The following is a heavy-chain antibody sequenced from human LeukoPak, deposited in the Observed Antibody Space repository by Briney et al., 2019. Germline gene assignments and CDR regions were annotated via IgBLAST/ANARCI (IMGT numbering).Heavy chain of an antibody. Sequence: GASVKVSCKASGYSFTDKYMHWVRQAPGQGLEWMGRINPKSGGTNYAQKFQGRVTMTRNTSISTAYMELSSLRSEDAAVYYCARAGLSSGMDYWGLGTLVTVSS. CDR2: INPKSGGT. J-gene: IGHJ4*02. CDR1: GYSFTDKY. CDR3: ARAGLSSGMDY. V-gene: IGHV1-2*02. D-gene: IGHD6-19*01.